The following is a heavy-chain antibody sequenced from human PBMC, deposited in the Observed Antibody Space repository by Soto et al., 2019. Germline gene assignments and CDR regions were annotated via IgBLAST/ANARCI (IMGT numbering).Heavy chain of an antibody. Sequence: QVQLVESGGGVVQPGRSLRLSCAASGFTFSSYGMHWVRQAPGKGLEWVAVIWYDGSNKYYADSVKGRFTISRDNSKNTLYLQMNSLRAEDTAVYYCARDGPWGYYYGSGFGDYWGQGTLVTVSS. CDR2: IWYDGSNK. D-gene: IGHD3-10*01. CDR3: ARDGPWGYYYGSGFGDY. CDR1: GFTFSSYG. V-gene: IGHV3-33*01. J-gene: IGHJ4*02.